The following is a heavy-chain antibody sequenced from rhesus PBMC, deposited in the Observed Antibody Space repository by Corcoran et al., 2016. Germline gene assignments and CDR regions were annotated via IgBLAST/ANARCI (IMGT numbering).Heavy chain of an antibody. J-gene: IGHJ4*01. V-gene: IGHV4S9*01. CDR2: IYGAAT. D-gene: IGHD3-28*01. CDR3: SRRYYGDY. Sequence: QVQLQESGTGLVTPSETLSLTFAVSGGSISVSYYWNWNRQPPGKGLEWIGNIYGAATYYNPSLQSRVTISKDTSKSQLYLILSSVTAADTAVYYCSRRYYGDYWGQGVLVTVSS. CDR1: GGSISVSYY.